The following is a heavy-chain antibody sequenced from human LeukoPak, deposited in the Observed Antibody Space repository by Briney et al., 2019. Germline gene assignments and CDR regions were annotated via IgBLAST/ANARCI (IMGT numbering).Heavy chain of an antibody. J-gene: IGHJ4*02. D-gene: IGHD1-26*01. CDR1: GFTFTEAW. CDR2: IKSKTAGETT. V-gene: IGHV3-15*01. CDR3: TTGWWSSPFFDY. Sequence: GGSLRLSCTASGFTFTEAWMSWVRQAPGKGLEWVGRIKSKTAGETTDYAAPVNDRFTISRDDSKNTLYLQMNSLKTEDTAVYYCTTGWWSSPFFDYWGQGSLVTVSS.